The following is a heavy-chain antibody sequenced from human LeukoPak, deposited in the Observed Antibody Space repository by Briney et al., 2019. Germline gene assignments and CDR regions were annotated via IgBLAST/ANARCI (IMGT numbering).Heavy chain of an antibody. D-gene: IGHD1-1*01. CDR2: MNPKSYNR. Sequence: ASVKGSCKSLLYTSTTDNIYTVRQATGQGLEYMGWMNPKSYNRGYAQKFQGRLIMTRDTSKNTAYMELRSLRTEDTAVYYCAPGASLGIDTTGVFDSWGQGTLVTVSS. V-gene: IGHV1-8*01. CDR3: APGASLGIDTTGVFDS. J-gene: IGHJ5*01. CDR1: YTSTTDN.